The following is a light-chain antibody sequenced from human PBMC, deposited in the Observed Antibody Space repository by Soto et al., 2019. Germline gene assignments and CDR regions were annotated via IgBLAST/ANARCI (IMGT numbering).Light chain of an antibody. J-gene: IGKJ1*01. V-gene: IGKV1-8*01. CDR1: QGSSSY. CDR3: QQYYSYSRT. CDR2: SAS. Sequence: AIRMTQSPSSFSASTGDRVTITCRASQGSSSYLAWYQQKPGKAPKLLIYSASTWQSGVPSRFSGSGSGTDFTLTISCLHSEDFATYYCQQYYSYSRTFGQGTKVEIK.